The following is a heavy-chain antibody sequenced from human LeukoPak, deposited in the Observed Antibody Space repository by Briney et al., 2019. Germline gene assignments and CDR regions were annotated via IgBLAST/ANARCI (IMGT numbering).Heavy chain of an antibody. V-gene: IGHV4-59*01. J-gene: IGHJ4*02. CDR2: IYYSGST. Sequence: PAETLSLTCTVSGGSISSYYWSWIRQPPGKVLEWIGYIYYSGSTNYNPSLKSRVTISVDTSKNQFSLKLSSVTAAGTAVYYCARASRVQEGGFDYWGQGTLVTVSS. D-gene: IGHD1-26*01. CDR1: GGSISSYY. CDR3: ARASRVQEGGFDY.